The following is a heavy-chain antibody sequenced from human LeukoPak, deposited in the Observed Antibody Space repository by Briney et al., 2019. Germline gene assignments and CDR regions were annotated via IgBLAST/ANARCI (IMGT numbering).Heavy chain of an antibody. CDR2: ISSSGSTI. CDR1: GFTFSSYE. J-gene: IGHJ6*03. CDR3: AKSLYPYYYMDV. Sequence: GSLRLSCAASGFTFSSYEMNWVRQAPGKGLEWVSYISSSGSTIYYADSVKGRFTISRDNSKNTLYLQMNSLRAEDTAVYYCAKSLYPYYYMDVWGKGTTVTVSS. D-gene: IGHD2-2*01. V-gene: IGHV3-48*03.